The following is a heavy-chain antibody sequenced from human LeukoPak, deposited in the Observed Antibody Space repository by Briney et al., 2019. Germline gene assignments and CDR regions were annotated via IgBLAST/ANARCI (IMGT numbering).Heavy chain of an antibody. V-gene: IGHV3-30-3*01. CDR2: ISYAGTNK. CDR1: GFTLTDYA. J-gene: IGHJ4*02. D-gene: IGHD3-22*01. CDR3: ARGGYYYDTTGSPGDY. Sequence: GGSQRLSCVVSGFTLTDYALHWVRQAPGKGLEWVAVISYAGTNKYYADSVKGRFTISRDISKNTVYLHMDSLRDEDTAVYFCARGGYYYDTTGSPGDYWGQGTLVTVSS.